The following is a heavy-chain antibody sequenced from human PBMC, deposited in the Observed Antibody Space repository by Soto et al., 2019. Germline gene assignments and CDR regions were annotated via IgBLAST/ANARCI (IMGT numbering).Heavy chain of an antibody. V-gene: IGHV3-74*01. J-gene: IGHJ4*02. D-gene: IGHD4-17*01. Sequence: GGSLRLSCVASGFTFSSYWMHWVRQAPGKGLLWVSRLKSDGSSTSYADSVKGRFTISRDNAKSTLYLQMNSLRAEDTAVYYCARDGYGESPRYWGQGTLVTVSS. CDR2: LKSDGSST. CDR1: GFTFSSYW. CDR3: ARDGYGESPRY.